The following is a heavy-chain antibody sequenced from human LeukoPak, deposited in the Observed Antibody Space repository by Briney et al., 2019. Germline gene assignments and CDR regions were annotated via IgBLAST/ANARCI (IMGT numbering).Heavy chain of an antibody. V-gene: IGHV3-23*01. J-gene: IGHJ5*02. Sequence: GGSLRLSCAASGLTFSSHSMTWVRQAPGKGLEWVAAITGSGDATDYADSVKGRFTVSRDNSKNTLYLQINGLRAEDAAVYYCARRSYISSGWFETWGQGALVTVSS. D-gene: IGHD6-19*01. CDR1: GLTFSSHS. CDR3: ARRSYISSGWFET. CDR2: ITGSGDAT.